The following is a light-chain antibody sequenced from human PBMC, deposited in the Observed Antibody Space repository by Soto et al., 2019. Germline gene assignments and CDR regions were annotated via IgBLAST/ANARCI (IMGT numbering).Light chain of an antibody. V-gene: IGLV2-18*02. CDR1: SSDVGSYNR. Sequence: SALTQPPSVSGSPGQSVTISCTGTSSDVGSYNRVSWYQQPPGTAPKLMLYEVSNRPSGVPDRFSGSKSGNTASLTISGLQAEDEGDYYCCSYTSSTHDVFGTGTKLTVL. CDR2: EVS. CDR3: CSYTSSTHDV. J-gene: IGLJ1*01.